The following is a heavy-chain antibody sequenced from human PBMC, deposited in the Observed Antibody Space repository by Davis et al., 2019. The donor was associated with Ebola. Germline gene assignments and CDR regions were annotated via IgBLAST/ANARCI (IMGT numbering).Heavy chain of an antibody. CDR2: INPSGGST. CDR1: GYTFTSYY. J-gene: IGHJ4*02. Sequence: ASVKVSCKASGYTFTSYYMHWVRQAPGQGLEWMGIINPSGGSTTYAQKFQGRVTMTRDTSTSTVYMELSSLRSEDTAVYYCAREEREQGYYGSGNYYNADYWGQGTLVTVSS. CDR3: AREEREQGYYGSGNYYNADY. D-gene: IGHD3-10*01. V-gene: IGHV1-46*01.